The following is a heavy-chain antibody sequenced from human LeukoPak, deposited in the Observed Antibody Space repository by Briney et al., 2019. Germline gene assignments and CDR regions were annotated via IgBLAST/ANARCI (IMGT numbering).Heavy chain of an antibody. CDR3: ARDSYGLDY. D-gene: IGHD2-21*01. CDR2: ISYDGSNK. CDR1: GFTFSGYA. Sequence: GGSLRLSCAASGFTFSGYALSWVRQAPGKGLEWVAVISYDGSNKYYADSVKGRFTISRDNSKSTLSLQMNSLRAEDTAVYYCARDSYGLDYWGQGTPVTVSS. V-gene: IGHV3-30-3*01. J-gene: IGHJ4*02.